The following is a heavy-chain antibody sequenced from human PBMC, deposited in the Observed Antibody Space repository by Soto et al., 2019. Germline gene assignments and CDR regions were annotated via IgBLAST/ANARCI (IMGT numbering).Heavy chain of an antibody. CDR2: INPSGGST. CDR1: GYTFTSYY. Sequence: ASVKVSCKASGYTFTSYYMHWVRQAPGQGLEWMGIINPSGGSTSYAQKFQGRVTMIRDTSTSTVYMELSSLRSEDTAVYYCASGNRPERGYRPPYYYYGMDIWGQETTGTVSS. CDR3: ASGNRPERGYRPPYYYYGMDI. V-gene: IGHV1-46*01. D-gene: IGHD3-22*01. J-gene: IGHJ6*02.